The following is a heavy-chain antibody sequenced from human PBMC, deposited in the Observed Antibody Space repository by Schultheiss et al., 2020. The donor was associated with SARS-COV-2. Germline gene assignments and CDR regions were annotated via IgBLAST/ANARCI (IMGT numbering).Heavy chain of an antibody. D-gene: IGHD6-25*01. CDR3: ARDSAATPHWEFDH. J-gene: IGHJ4*02. CDR1: GYTFTGYY. Sequence: ASVKVSCKASGYTFTGYYMHWVRQAPGQGLEWMGWINPNSGGTNYAQKFQGWVTMTRETSTDTAYMELSSLTSDDTAIYYCARDSAATPHWEFDHWGQGTLVTVSS. CDR2: INPNSGGT. V-gene: IGHV1-2*04.